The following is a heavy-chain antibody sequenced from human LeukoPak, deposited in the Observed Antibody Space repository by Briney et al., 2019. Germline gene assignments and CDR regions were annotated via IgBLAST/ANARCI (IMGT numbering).Heavy chain of an antibody. J-gene: IGHJ4*02. CDR1: GFTFSSYA. CDR3: AREGSSDIYYFDY. Sequence: GGSLRLSCAASGFTFSSYAMSWVRQAPGKGLEWVSAISGSGGSTYYADSVKGRFTISRDNSKDTLYLQMNSLRAEDTAVYYCAREGSSDIYYFDYWGQGTLVTVSS. V-gene: IGHV3-23*01. CDR2: ISGSGGST. D-gene: IGHD6-13*01.